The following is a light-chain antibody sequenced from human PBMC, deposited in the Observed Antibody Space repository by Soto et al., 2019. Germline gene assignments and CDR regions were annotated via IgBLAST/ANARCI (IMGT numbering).Light chain of an antibody. V-gene: IGLV2-8*01. Sequence: QSALTQPPSASGSPGQSVTISCTGTSSDVGGYNYVSWYQHHPGKAPKLMIYEVTRRPSGVPDRFSGSKSGNTASLTVSGLLAEDEGDYYCSAYTARSTLVFGGGTKVTVL. CDR3: SAYTARSTLV. CDR2: EVT. J-gene: IGLJ3*02. CDR1: SSDVGGYNY.